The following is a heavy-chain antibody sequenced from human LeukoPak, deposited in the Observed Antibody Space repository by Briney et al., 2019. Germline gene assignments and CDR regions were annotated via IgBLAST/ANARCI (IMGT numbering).Heavy chain of an antibody. D-gene: IGHD6-19*01. CDR3: VRLAVAGTSY. CDR2: INPNSGDT. J-gene: IGHJ4*02. V-gene: IGHV1-2*02. CDR1: VYTFTDYY. Sequence: ASVKVTCKASVYTFTDYYMHWVRQAPGQGLVWMGWINPNSGDTNCAQKFQGRVTMTRDTSISTAYMELSRLRSDDTAVYYCVRLAVAGTSYWGQGTLVTVSS.